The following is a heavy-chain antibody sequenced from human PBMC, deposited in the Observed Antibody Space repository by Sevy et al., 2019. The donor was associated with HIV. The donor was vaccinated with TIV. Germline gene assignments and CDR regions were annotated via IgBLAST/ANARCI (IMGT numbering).Heavy chain of an antibody. Sequence: SETLSLTCSVSGGSNSSHSYYWTWIRQHPGKGLEWIGYIHYSGRTYYNPSLKSRVTISLDTSKNQFSLGLRSVTAADTAVYYCARDHGYSNGWFPYYYYYGMDVWGPGTTVTVSS. CDR1: GGSNSSHSYY. CDR2: IHYSGRT. V-gene: IGHV4-31*03. J-gene: IGHJ6*02. D-gene: IGHD6-19*01. CDR3: ARDHGYSNGWFPYYYYYGMDV.